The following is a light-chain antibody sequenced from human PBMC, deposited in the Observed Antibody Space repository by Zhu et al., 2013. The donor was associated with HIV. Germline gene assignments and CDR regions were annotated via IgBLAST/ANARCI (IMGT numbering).Light chain of an antibody. CDR3: QQANSFPLT. CDR2: AAS. CDR1: QSISSY. V-gene: IGKV1-39*01. Sequence: DIQMTQSPSSLSASVGDRVTITCRASQSISSYLNWYQQKPGKAPKLLIYAASSLQSGVPSRFSGSGSGTDFTLTISSLQPEDFATYHCQQANSFPLTFGGGTKVEVK. J-gene: IGKJ4*01.